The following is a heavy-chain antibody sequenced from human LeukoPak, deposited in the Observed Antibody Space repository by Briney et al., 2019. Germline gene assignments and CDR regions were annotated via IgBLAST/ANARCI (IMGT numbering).Heavy chain of an antibody. CDR2: INHSGFT. J-gene: IGHJ4*02. CDR1: GGSFSGYY. D-gene: IGHD5-24*01. CDR3: AKIEMASIQFDS. Sequence: PSETLSLTCAVYGGSFSGYYWSWIRQPPGKGLEWIGEINHSGFTSYSPSLKSRVTISVDTSKNHFSLNLKSVTAADTAVYYCAKIEMASIQFDSWGQGTGVTVSS. V-gene: IGHV4-34*01.